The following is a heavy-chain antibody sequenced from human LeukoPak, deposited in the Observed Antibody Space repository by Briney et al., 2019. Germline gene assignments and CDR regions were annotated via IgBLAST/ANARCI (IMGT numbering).Heavy chain of an antibody. D-gene: IGHD3-16*01. CDR3: AKVRARLSPYVH. Sequence: GGSLRLSCAASGFTFDDYGMGWVRQVPGKGLEWVSGINWNGGSTGYADSVKGRFTISRDNSKNTLYLQMNSLRAEDTAVYYCAKVRARLSPYVHWGQGTLVTVSS. CDR2: INWNGGST. J-gene: IGHJ4*02. V-gene: IGHV3-20*04. CDR1: GFTFDDYG.